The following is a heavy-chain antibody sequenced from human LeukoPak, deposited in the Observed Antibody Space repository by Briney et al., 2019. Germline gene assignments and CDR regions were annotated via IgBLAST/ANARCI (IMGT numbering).Heavy chain of an antibody. J-gene: IGHJ6*03. CDR3: ARGRRFLPRYYYYMDV. CDR2: MNPNSGNT. V-gene: IGHV1-8*01. Sequence: ASVKVSCKASGYIFTSYDINWVRQATGQGLEWMGWMNPNSGNTGYAQKFQGRVTMTRNTSISTAYMELSSLRSEDTAVYYCARGRRFLPRYYYYMDVWGKGTTVTVSS. D-gene: IGHD3-10*01. CDR1: GYIFTSYD.